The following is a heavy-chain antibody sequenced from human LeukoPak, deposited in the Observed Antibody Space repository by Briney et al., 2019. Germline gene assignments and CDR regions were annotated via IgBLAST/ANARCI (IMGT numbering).Heavy chain of an antibody. V-gene: IGHV3-66*01. CDR1: GFTFSTYA. J-gene: IGHJ1*01. CDR2: IYSGGNT. CDR3: AGSRLSAEYFQF. Sequence: GGSLRLSCAASGFTFSTYAVNWIRQAPGKGLEWVSVIYSGGNTYYADSVKGRFSISRDNSKNTLYLQMNSLRVEDTAVYYCAGSRLSAEYFQFWGQGTLVAVSS.